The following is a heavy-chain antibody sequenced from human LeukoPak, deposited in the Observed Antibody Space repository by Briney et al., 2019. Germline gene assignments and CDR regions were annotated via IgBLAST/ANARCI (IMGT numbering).Heavy chain of an antibody. CDR3: ARGGSDTAMAHDY. CDR2: ISYDGSNK. D-gene: IGHD5-18*01. J-gene: IGHJ4*02. Sequence: GRSLRLSCAASGFTFSSYGMHWVRQAPGKGLEWVAVISYDGSNKYYADSVKGRFTISRDDAKNTLYLQLNSLRAEDTAVYFCARGGSDTAMAHDYWGQGTLVTVSS. V-gene: IGHV3-30*03. CDR1: GFTFSSYG.